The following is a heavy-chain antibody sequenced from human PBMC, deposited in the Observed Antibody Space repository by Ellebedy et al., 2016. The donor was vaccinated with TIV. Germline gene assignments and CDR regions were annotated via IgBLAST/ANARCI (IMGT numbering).Heavy chain of an antibody. CDR3: ARERGYSYGYGNY. D-gene: IGHD5-18*01. CDR1: GFTFSSYN. Sequence: GESLKISCAASGFTFSSYNMNWVRQAPGKGLEWVSSISSSSTYIYYADSVKGRFTISRDNAKNSLYLQMNSLRAEDTAVYYCARERGYSYGYGNYWGQGTLVTVSS. V-gene: IGHV3-21*01. J-gene: IGHJ4*02. CDR2: ISSSSTYI.